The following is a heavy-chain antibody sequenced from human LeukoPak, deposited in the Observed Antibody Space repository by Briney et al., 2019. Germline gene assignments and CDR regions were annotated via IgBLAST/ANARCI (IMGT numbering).Heavy chain of an antibody. CDR2: MYTSGST. D-gene: IGHD1-26*01. CDR3: ARVAVGATTGYYYVDV. J-gene: IGHJ6*03. CDR1: GGSIRSYY. Sequence: SETLSLTCTVSGGSIRSYYWSWIRQPAGKGLEWIGRMYTSGSTNSNPSLKSRVTMSLDTSKNQFSLKVTSVTAADTAVYYCARVAVGATTGYYYVDVWGKGTTVTVSS. V-gene: IGHV4-4*07.